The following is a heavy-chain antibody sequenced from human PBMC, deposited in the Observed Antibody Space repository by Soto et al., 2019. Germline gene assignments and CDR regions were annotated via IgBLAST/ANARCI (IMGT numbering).Heavy chain of an antibody. D-gene: IGHD3-10*01. CDR3: ARDFVGMVRGVIDY. Sequence: GGSLRLSCAASGFTFSSYAMHWVRQAPGKGLEWVAVISYDGSNKYYADSVKGRFTISRDNSKNTLYLQMNSLRAEDTAVYYCARDFVGMVRGVIDYWGQGTLVTVSS. V-gene: IGHV3-30-3*01. CDR1: GFTFSSYA. CDR2: ISYDGSNK. J-gene: IGHJ4*02.